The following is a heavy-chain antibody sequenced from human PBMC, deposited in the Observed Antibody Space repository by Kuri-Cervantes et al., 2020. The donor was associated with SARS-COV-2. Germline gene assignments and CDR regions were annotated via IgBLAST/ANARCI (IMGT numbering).Heavy chain of an antibody. CDR1: GGSFSGYY. CDR3: ARARYYDSSGYYSYYYYMDV. CDR2: THHSGST. J-gene: IGHJ6*03. Sequence: SETLSLTCAVYGGSFSGYYWSWIRQPPGKGLEWIGETHHSGSTNYNPSLKSRVTISVDTSKNQFSLKLSSVTAADTAVYCCARARYYDSSGYYSYYYYMDVWGKGTTVTVSS. D-gene: IGHD3-22*01. V-gene: IGHV4-34*01.